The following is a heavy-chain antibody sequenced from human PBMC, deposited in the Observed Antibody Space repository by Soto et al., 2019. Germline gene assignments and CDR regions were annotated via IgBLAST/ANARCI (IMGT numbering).Heavy chain of an antibody. CDR3: ARVATRYCSGGSCSSYGMDV. D-gene: IGHD2-15*01. CDR1: GGTLSSYA. Sequence: SVRVSCKASGGTLSSYAISWVRQAPGQGLEWMGGIIPIFGTANYAQKFQGRVTITADESTSTAYMELSSLRSEDTAVYYCARVATRYCSGGSCSSYGMDVWGQGTTVTVSS. J-gene: IGHJ6*02. V-gene: IGHV1-69*13. CDR2: IIPIFGTA.